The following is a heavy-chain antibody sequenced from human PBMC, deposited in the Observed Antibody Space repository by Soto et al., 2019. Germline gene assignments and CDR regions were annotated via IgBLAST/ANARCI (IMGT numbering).Heavy chain of an antibody. J-gene: IGHJ3*02. V-gene: IGHV4-31*03. Sequence: LSLTCTVSGGSISSGGYYWSWIRQHPGKGLEWIGYIYYSGSTYYNPSLKSRVTISVDTSKNQFSLKLSSVTAADTAVYYCARDRGRVRFLEWPDAFDICGQGTMVTVSS. D-gene: IGHD3-3*01. CDR2: IYYSGST. CDR1: GGSISSGGYY. CDR3: ARDRGRVRFLEWPDAFDI.